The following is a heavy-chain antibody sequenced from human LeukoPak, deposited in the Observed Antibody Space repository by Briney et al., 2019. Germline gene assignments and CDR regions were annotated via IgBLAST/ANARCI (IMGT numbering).Heavy chain of an antibody. V-gene: IGHV3-30-3*01. CDR2: ISYDGSNK. CDR3: AKVPDFWSGYLY. CDR1: GFTFSSYA. J-gene: IGHJ4*02. Sequence: GGSLRLSCAASGFTFSSYAMHWVRQAPGKGLEWVAVISYDGSNKYYADSVKGRFTISRDNSKNTLYLQMNSLGAEDTAVYYCAKVPDFWSGYLYWGQGTLVTVSS. D-gene: IGHD3-3*01.